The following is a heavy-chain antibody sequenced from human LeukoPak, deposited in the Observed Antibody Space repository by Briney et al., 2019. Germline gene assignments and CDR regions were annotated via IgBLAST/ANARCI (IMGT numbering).Heavy chain of an antibody. V-gene: IGHV1-69*01. J-gene: IGHJ4*02. CDR1: GGTFSSYA. CDR2: IIPIFGTA. CDR3: ARDGPPGDYILRY. D-gene: IGHD4-17*01. Sequence: VKVSCKASGGTFSSYAISWVRQAPGQGLEWMGGIIPIFGTANYAQKLQGRVTITADESTSTAYMELSSLRSEDTAVYYCARDGPPGDYILRYWGQGTLVTVSS.